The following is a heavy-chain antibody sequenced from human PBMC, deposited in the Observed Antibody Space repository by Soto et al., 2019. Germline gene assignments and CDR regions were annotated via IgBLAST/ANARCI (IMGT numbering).Heavy chain of an antibody. V-gene: IGHV4-59*01. CDR2: IYYSGST. D-gene: IGHD1-7*01. CDR1: GGSISSYY. CDR3: ARHYNWNYGWYFDL. J-gene: IGHJ2*01. Sequence: SETLSLTCTVSGGSISSYYWSWIRQPPGKGLEWIGYIYYSGSTNYNPSLKSRVTISVDTSKNQFSPKLSSVTAADTAVYYCARHYNWNYGWYFDLWGRGTLVTVSS.